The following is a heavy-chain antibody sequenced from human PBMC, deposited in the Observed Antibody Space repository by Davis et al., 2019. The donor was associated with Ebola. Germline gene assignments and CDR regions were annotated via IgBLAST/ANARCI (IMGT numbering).Heavy chain of an antibody. CDR1: GGSFSGYY. Sequence: SETLSLTCAVYGGSFSGYYWSWIRQPPGKGLEWIGEINHSGSTNYNPSLKSRVTISVDTSKNQFSLKLSSVTAADTAVYYCATWGYGDTNYWYFDLWGRGTLVTVSS. J-gene: IGHJ2*01. CDR2: INHSGST. D-gene: IGHD4-17*01. V-gene: IGHV4-34*01. CDR3: ATWGYGDTNYWYFDL.